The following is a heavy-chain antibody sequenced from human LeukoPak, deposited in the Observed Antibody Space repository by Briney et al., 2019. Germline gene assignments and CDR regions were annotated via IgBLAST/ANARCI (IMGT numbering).Heavy chain of an antibody. CDR2: ISGSGGST. D-gene: IGHD3-10*01. CDR1: GFTFRSYG. J-gene: IGHJ6*03. Sequence: GGSLRLSCAASGFTFRSYGMSWVRQAPGKGLEWVSAISGSGGSTYYADSVKGRFTISRDISKNTLYLQMNSARAEDTAVYYCAKDRGSTYYYYYYMDVWGKGTTVTISS. CDR3: AKDRGSTYYYYYYMDV. V-gene: IGHV3-23*01.